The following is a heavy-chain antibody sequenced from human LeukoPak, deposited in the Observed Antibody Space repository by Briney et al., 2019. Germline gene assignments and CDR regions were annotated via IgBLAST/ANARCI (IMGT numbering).Heavy chain of an antibody. CDR2: VIPIFGTA. Sequence: SVKVSCKASGGTFSSYAISWVRQAPGQGLEWMGGVIPIFGTANYAQKFQGRVTITADESTSTAYMELSSLRSEDTAVYYCARDHIVPSYYFDYWGQGTLVTVSS. CDR3: ARDHIVPSYYFDY. D-gene: IGHD5-12*01. J-gene: IGHJ4*02. V-gene: IGHV1-69*13. CDR1: GGTFSSYA.